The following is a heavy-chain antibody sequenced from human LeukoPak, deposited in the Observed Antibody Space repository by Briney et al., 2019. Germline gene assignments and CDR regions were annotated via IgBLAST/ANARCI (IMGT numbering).Heavy chain of an antibody. J-gene: IGHJ5*02. CDR3: ARALSFRSSAPLWKTYYDFWSGSTGWFDP. D-gene: IGHD3-3*01. V-gene: IGHV4-39*01. CDR1: GGSISSSSYY. Sequence: SETLSLTCTVSGGSISSSSYYWGWIRQPPGKGLEWIGSIYYSGSTYYNPSLKSRVTTSVDTSKNQFSLKLSPVTAADTAVYYCARALSFRSSAPLWKTYYDFWSGSTGWFDPWGQGTLVTVSS. CDR2: IYYSGST.